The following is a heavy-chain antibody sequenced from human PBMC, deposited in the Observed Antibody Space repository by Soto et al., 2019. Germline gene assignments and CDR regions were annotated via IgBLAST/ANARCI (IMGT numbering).Heavy chain of an antibody. CDR2: ISAYNGNT. CDR1: GYTFTSYG. J-gene: IGHJ6*02. Sequence: GASVKVSCKASGYTFTSYGISWVRQAPGQGLEWMGWISAYNGNTNYAQKLQGRVTMTTGTSTSTAYMELRSLRSDDTAVYYCARVAITLVRGVSFCYYYGMDVWGQGTTVTVSS. CDR3: ARVAITLVRGVSFCYYYGMDV. V-gene: IGHV1-18*01. D-gene: IGHD3-10*01.